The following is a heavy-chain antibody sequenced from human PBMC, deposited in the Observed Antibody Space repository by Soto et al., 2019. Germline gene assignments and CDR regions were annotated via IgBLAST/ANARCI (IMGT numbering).Heavy chain of an antibody. J-gene: IGHJ4*02. CDR2: IIPILGIA. D-gene: IGHD3-10*01. CDR1: GGTFSSYT. Sequence: SVKVSCKASGGTFSSYTISWVRQAPGQGLEWMGRIIPILGIANYAQKFQGRVTITADKSTSTAYMELSSLRSEDTAVYYCASGFGEFPSSPTDYWGQLTLVPVSS. V-gene: IGHV1-69*02. CDR3: ASGFGEFPSSPTDY.